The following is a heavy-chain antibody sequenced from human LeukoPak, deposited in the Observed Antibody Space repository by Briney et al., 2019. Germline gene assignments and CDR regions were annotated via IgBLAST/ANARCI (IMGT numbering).Heavy chain of an antibody. Sequence: GASLRLSYAASGFTFSSYAVSWVRQAPGKGLEWVSAISGSGGSTYYADSVKGRFTISRDNSKNTPYLQMNSLRAEDTAVYYCAKVCGMATIFNAFDIWGQGTMVTVSS. D-gene: IGHD5-24*01. J-gene: IGHJ3*02. CDR3: AKVCGMATIFNAFDI. V-gene: IGHV3-23*01. CDR1: GFTFSSYA. CDR2: ISGSGGST.